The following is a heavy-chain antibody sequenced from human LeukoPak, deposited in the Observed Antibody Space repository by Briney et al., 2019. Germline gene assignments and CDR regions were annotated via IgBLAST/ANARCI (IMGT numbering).Heavy chain of an antibody. D-gene: IGHD3-22*01. J-gene: IGHJ4*02. CDR3: ARDKPPYYYDSSVYYKLDY. CDR1: GFTFSSYW. CDR2: IKQDGSEK. Sequence: GGSLRLSCAASGFTFSSYWMSWVRQAPGKGLEWVANIKQDGSEKYYVDSVKGRFTISRDNAKNSLYLQMNSLRAEDTAVYYFARDKPPYYYDSSVYYKLDYWGRGPLVTVSS. V-gene: IGHV3-7*01.